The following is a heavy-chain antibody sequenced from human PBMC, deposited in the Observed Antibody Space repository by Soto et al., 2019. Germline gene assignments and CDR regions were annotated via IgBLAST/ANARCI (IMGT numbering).Heavy chain of an antibody. V-gene: IGHV3-7*01. CDR1: GFTFSSYW. CDR3: ARDYYDILSGYSYDAFDI. Sequence: EVQLVESGGGLVQPGGSLRFSCAASGFTFSSYWMSWVRQAPGKGLEWVANIKQDGSEKYYVDSVKGRFTISRDNAKNSLYLQMNSLRAEDTAVYYCARDYYDILSGYSYDAFDIWGQGTMVTVSS. D-gene: IGHD3-9*01. J-gene: IGHJ3*02. CDR2: IKQDGSEK.